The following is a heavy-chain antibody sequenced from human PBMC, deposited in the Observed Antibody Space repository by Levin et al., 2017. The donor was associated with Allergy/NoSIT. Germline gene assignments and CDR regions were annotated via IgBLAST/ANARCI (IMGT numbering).Heavy chain of an antibody. V-gene: IGHV3-49*03. J-gene: IGHJ6*03. Sequence: GGSLRLSCTASGFTFGDYAMSWFRQAPGKGLEWVGFIRSKAYGGTTEYAASVKGRFTISRDDSKSIAYLQMNSLKTEDTAVYYCTRGGGYYYGSGRTYYYYYMDVWGKGTTVTVSS. D-gene: IGHD3-10*01. CDR1: GFTFGDYA. CDR2: IRSKAYGGTT. CDR3: TRGGGYYYGSGRTYYYYYMDV.